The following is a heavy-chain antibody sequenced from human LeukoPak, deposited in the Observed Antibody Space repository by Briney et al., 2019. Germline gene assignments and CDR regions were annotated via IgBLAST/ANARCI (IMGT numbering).Heavy chain of an antibody. CDR3: AGARYGYYADY. CDR2: INSRGDVI. V-gene: IGHV3-11*04. J-gene: IGHJ4*02. Sequence: PGGSLRLSCAASGFTLSDYYMSWIRQAPGKGLEWVSYINSRGDVIYHADSVKGRFTISRDNGKNVLYLQMNSLRVEDTAVYYCAGARYGYYADYWGQGTLDTVSS. CDR1: GFTLSDYY. D-gene: IGHD3-3*01.